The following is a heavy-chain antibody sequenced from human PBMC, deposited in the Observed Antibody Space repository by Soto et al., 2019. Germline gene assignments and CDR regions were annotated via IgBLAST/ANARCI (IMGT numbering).Heavy chain of an antibody. V-gene: IGHV4-34*01. CDR3: AREMNVDTAMATEDFDY. CDR2: INHSGST. Sequence: TLSLTCAVYGGSFSGYYWSWIRQPPGKGLEWIGEINHSGSTNYNPSLKSRVTISVDTSKNQFSLKLSSVTAADTAVYYCAREMNVDTAMATEDFDYWAQGNLVPVS. J-gene: IGHJ4*02. CDR1: GGSFSGYY. D-gene: IGHD5-18*01.